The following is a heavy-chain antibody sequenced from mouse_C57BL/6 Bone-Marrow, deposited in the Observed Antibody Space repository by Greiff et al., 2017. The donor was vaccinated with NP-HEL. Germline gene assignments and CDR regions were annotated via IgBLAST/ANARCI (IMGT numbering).Heavy chain of an antibody. J-gene: IGHJ3*01. CDR3: ARAFRFYYYGSPFAY. D-gene: IGHD1-1*01. V-gene: IGHV1-50*01. CDR2: IDPSDSYT. Sequence: QVQLQQPGAELVKPGASVKLSCKASGYTFTSYWMQWVKQRPGQGLEWIGEIDPSDSYTNYNRKFKGKATLNVDTSSSTAYMQLSSLTSEDSAVYYCARAFRFYYYGSPFAYWGQGTLVTVSA. CDR1: GYTFTSYW.